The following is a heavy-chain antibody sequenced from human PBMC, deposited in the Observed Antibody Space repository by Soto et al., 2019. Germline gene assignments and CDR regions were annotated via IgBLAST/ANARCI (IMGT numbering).Heavy chain of an antibody. V-gene: IGHV1-69*13. CDR3: ANNPLGAPGAFDI. J-gene: IGHJ3*02. Sequence: SVKVSCKASGGTFSSYAISWVRQAPGQGLEWMGGIIPIFGTANYAQKFQGRVTITADESTSTAYMELSSLRSEDTAVYYCANNPLGAPGAFDIWGQRTMVTVSS. D-gene: IGHD3-16*01. CDR2: IIPIFGTA. CDR1: GGTFSSYA.